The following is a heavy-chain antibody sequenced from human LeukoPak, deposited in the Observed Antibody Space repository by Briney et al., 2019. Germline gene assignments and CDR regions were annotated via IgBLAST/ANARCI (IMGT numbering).Heavy chain of an antibody. Sequence: ASVKVSCKASGYTFTGYYMHWVRQAPGQGLEWMGRINPNSGGTNYAQKFQGRATMTRDTSISTAYMELSRLRSDDTAVYYCARQGIAINWFDPWGQGTLVTVSS. J-gene: IGHJ5*02. V-gene: IGHV1-2*06. CDR2: INPNSGGT. D-gene: IGHD6-13*01. CDR3: ARQGIAINWFDP. CDR1: GYTFTGYY.